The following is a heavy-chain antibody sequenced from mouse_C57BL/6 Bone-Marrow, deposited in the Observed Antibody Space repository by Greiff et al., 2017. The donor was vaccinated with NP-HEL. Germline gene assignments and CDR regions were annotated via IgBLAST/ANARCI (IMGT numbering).Heavy chain of an antibody. CDR2: IDPNSGGT. D-gene: IGHD1-1*01. J-gene: IGHJ1*03. V-gene: IGHV1-72*01. Sequence: QVQLQQPGAELVKPGASVKLSCKASGYTFTSYWMHWVKQRPGRGLEWIGRIDPNSGGTKYNEKFKSKATLTVDKPSSTAYMQLSSLTSEDSAVYYGARSNYGSSYLWYFDVWGTGTTVTVSS. CDR1: GYTFTSYW. CDR3: ARSNYGSSYLWYFDV.